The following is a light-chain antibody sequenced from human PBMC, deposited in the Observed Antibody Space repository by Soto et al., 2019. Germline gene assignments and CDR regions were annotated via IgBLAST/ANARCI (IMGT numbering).Light chain of an antibody. CDR2: DVN. CDR1: SSDVGGYNY. J-gene: IGLJ3*02. V-gene: IGLV2-11*01. Sequence: QSALTQPRSVSGSLGQSVTISCTGTSSDVGGYNYVSWYQQHPGKAPKLMIYDVNKRPSGVPDRFSGSKSGNTASLTVSGLQAEDEADYYCSSYIGNNNLVFGGGTKLTVL. CDR3: SSYIGNNNLV.